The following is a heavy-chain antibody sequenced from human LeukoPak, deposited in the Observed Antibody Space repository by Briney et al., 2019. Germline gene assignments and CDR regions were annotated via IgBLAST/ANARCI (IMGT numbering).Heavy chain of an antibody. CDR2: INSDGSST. Sequence: PGGSLRLSCAASGFTFSSYWMHWVRQAPGKGLVWVSRINSDGSSTSYADSVKGRFTISRDNAKNTLYLQMNSLRAEDTAVYYCARGPYYNILTGFRGRILGFDYWGQGTLVTVSS. CDR1: GFTFSSYW. V-gene: IGHV3-74*01. CDR3: ARGPYYNILTGFRGRILGFDY. D-gene: IGHD3-9*01. J-gene: IGHJ4*02.